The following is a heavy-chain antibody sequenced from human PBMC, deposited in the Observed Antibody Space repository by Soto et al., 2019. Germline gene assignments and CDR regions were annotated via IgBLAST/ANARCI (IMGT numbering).Heavy chain of an antibody. Sequence: EVQLLESGGGLVQPGGSLRLSCAASGFIFSNYAMTWVRQVPGKGLEWVSDIRSNGGSTTYADSVKGRFTISRDNPKNTLYLQMDSLRVEDTAVCYCAKADYGSGSYYTLSFDSWGQGTLVTVSS. CDR1: GFIFSNYA. V-gene: IGHV3-23*01. CDR3: AKADYGSGSYYTLSFDS. J-gene: IGHJ4*02. CDR2: IRSNGGST. D-gene: IGHD3-10*01.